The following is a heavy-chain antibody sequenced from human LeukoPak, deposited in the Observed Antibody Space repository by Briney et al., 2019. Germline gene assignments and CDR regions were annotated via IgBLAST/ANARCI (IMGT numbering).Heavy chain of an antibody. Sequence: PGGSLRLSCAASGFTFDDYAMHWVRQAPGKGLEWVSGISWNSGSIGYADSVKGRFAISRDNAKNSLYLQMNSLRAEDTALYYCAKSQGDSSGYAFDYWGQGTLVTVSS. CDR1: GFTFDDYA. CDR2: ISWNSGSI. CDR3: AKSQGDSSGYAFDY. V-gene: IGHV3-9*01. D-gene: IGHD3-22*01. J-gene: IGHJ4*02.